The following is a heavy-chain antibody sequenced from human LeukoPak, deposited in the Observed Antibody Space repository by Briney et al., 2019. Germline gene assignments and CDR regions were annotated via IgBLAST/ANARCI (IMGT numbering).Heavy chain of an antibody. CDR1: GFTVSSNY. V-gene: IGHV3-66*01. J-gene: IGHJ4*02. CDR2: IYSGGST. CDR3: AGIAAAGPLLDY. Sequence: GGSLRLSCAASGFTVSSNYMSWVRQAPGEGLEWVSVIYSGGSTYYADSVKGRFTISRDNSKNTLYLQMNSLRAEDTAVYYCAGIAAAGPLLDYWGQGTLVTVSS. D-gene: IGHD6-13*01.